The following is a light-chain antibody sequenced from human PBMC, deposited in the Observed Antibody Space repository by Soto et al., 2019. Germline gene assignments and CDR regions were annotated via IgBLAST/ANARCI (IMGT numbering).Light chain of an antibody. CDR3: SSYTSSSTIFV. V-gene: IGLV2-14*01. CDR2: DVS. J-gene: IGLJ1*01. CDR1: SSDVGGYNY. Sequence: QSALTQPASVSGSSGQSITISCTGTSSDVGGYNYVSWYQQHPGKAPKLMIYDVSNRPSGVSNRFSGSKSGNTASLTISGLQAEDEADYYCSSYTSSSTIFVFGTGTKVTVL.